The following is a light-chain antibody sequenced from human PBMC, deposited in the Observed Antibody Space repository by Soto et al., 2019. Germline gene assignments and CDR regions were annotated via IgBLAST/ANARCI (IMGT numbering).Light chain of an antibody. CDR2: GAS. CDR1: QSVSSSY. J-gene: IGKJ4*01. CDR3: QQYGSSPPLT. Sequence: EIVLTRSPGTLSLSPGERATLSCRASQSVSSSYLAWYQQKPGQAPRLLIYGASSRATGIPDRFGGSGSGTDFTLTISRLEPEDFAVYYCQQYGSSPPLTFGGGTKV. V-gene: IGKV3-20*01.